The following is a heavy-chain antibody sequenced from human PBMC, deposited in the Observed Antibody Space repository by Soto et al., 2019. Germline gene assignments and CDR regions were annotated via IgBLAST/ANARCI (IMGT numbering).Heavy chain of an antibody. D-gene: IGHD3-22*01. J-gene: IGHJ6*02. Sequence: ASVKVSCKASGYTFTSYGISWVRQAPGQGLEWMGWISAYNGNTNYAQKLQGRVTMTTDTSTSTAYMELNSLKTEDTAVYYCTRDPYYYYDSSGHPADSPKSYYYGMDVWGQGTTVTVSS. CDR1: GYTFTSYG. CDR2: ISAYNGNT. V-gene: IGHV1-18*01. CDR3: TRDPYYYYDSSGHPADSPKSYYYGMDV.